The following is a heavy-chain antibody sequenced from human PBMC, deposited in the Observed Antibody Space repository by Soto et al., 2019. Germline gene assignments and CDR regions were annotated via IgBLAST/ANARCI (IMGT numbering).Heavy chain of an antibody. CDR2: IYYSGST. CDR1: GGSISSSSYY. V-gene: IGHV4-39*01. Sequence: SETLSLTCTVSGGSISSSSYYWGWIRQPPGKGLEWIGSIYYSGSTYYNPSLTSRVTISVDTSKNQFSLKLSSVTAADTAVYYCARHSAVWISWFNFDYWGQGALVTVSS. CDR3: ARHSAVWISWFNFDY. D-gene: IGHD3-16*01. J-gene: IGHJ4*02.